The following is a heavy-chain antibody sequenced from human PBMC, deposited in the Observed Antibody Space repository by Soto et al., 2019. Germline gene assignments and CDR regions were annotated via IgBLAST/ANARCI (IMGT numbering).Heavy chain of an antibody. J-gene: IGHJ4*02. V-gene: IGHV3-64D*06. CDR3: VKGGNIVATIGDY. CDR2: ISSNGGST. CDR1: GFTFSSYA. D-gene: IGHD5-12*01. Sequence: GGSLRLSCSASGFTFSSYAMRWVRQAPGKGLEYVSAISSNGGSTYYADSVKGRFTISRDNSKNTLYLQMSSLRAEDTAVYYCVKGGNIVATIGDYWGQGTLVTVS.